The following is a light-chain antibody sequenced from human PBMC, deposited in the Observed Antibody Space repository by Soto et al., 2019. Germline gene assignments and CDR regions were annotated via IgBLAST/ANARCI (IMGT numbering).Light chain of an antibody. V-gene: IGLV1-40*01. Sequence: QSVLTQPPSVSGAPGQRVTISCTGSSSNIGAGYDVHWYHQLPGTAPKLLIFGNTNRPSGVPDRFSGSKSGTSASLAINGLQADDEANYYCHSYDITLSASIFGGGTKVTVL. CDR3: HSYDITLSASI. CDR2: GNT. CDR1: SSNIGAGYD. J-gene: IGLJ2*01.